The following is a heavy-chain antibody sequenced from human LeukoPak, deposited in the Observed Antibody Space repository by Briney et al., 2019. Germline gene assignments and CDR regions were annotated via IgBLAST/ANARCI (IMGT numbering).Heavy chain of an antibody. V-gene: IGHV3-48*01. CDR3: ARVAKYYYGSETYYFFEH. CDR1: GFNFNNHN. CDR2: ISGSGDAI. D-gene: IGHD3-10*01. J-gene: IGHJ4*02. Sequence: GGSLRLSCAASGFNFNNHNMNWVRQAPGKGLQWVSYISGSGDAIFYAESVQGRFTISRDNAKNSVYLQMNSLRAEDTAVYYCARVAKYYYGSETYYFFEHWGQGTPVTASS.